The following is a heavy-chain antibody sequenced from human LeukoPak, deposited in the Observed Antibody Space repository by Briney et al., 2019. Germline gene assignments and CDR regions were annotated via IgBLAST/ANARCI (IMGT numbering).Heavy chain of an antibody. D-gene: IGHD7-27*01. CDR2: ISGSGDST. V-gene: IGHV3-23*01. Sequence: PGGSLRLSCAASGFTFSSYAMSWVRQAPGKGLEWVSAISGSGDSTYSTDSAKGRFTISRDNSKNTLYLQMSSLRAEDTAVYYCAKKVPANWGSYFDYWGQGTLVTVSS. CDR3: AKKVPANWGSYFDY. J-gene: IGHJ4*02. CDR1: GFTFSSYA.